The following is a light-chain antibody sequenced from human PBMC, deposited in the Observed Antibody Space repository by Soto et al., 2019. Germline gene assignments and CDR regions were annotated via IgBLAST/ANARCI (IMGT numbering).Light chain of an antibody. J-gene: IGKJ1*01. CDR3: QKYNSAPWT. CDR2: VAS. V-gene: IGKV1-27*01. CDR1: QGISNY. Sequence: DIQMTQSPSSLSASVGDRVTITCRASQGISNYLAWYQQQPGKVPKLLIYVASTLQSGVPSRFSGSGSGPDFTLPISSLQPEDVATYYCQKYNSAPWTFGQGTKVEIK.